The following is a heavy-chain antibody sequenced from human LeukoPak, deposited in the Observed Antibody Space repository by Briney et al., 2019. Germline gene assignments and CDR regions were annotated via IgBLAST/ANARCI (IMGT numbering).Heavy chain of an antibody. D-gene: IGHD3-22*01. CDR3: ARLGAYYDTFTGVDP. V-gene: IGHV3-30-3*01. J-gene: IGHJ5*02. CDR1: GFTFSSYA. Sequence: PGGSLRLSCAASGFTFSSYAMHWVRQAPGKGLEWVAVISYDGSNKYYADSVKGRFTISRDNSKNTLYLQMNSLRAEDTAVYYCARLGAYYDTFTGVDPWGQGTLVTVSS. CDR2: ISYDGSNK.